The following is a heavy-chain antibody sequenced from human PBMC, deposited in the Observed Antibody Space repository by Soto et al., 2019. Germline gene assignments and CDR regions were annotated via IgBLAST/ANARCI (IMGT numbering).Heavy chain of an antibody. J-gene: IGHJ4*02. D-gene: IGHD1-26*01. CDR2: IWYDGSNK. V-gene: IGHV3-33*01. Sequence: QPGGSLRLSCAASGFTFSSYGMHWVRQAPGKGLEWVAVIWYDGSNKYYADSVKGRFTISRDNSKNTLYLQMNSLRAEDTAVYYCARDSGSYHRYFDYWGQGTLVTVSS. CDR1: GFTFSSYG. CDR3: ARDSGSYHRYFDY.